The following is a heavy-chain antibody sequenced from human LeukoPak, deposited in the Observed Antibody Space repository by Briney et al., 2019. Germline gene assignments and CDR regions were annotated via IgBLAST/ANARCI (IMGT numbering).Heavy chain of an antibody. Sequence: PGGTLRLSCAASGFTFSRYGMSWVRQAPGKGLEWVSTISSSGDSTYYADSVKGRFTISRDNSKNTLYLQMNSLRAEDTAIYYCAKISGSDILTGYFPHYHYNHMDVWGRGTTVTISS. CDR2: ISSSGDST. D-gene: IGHD3-9*01. J-gene: IGHJ6*03. V-gene: IGHV3-23*01. CDR1: GFTFSRYG. CDR3: AKISGSDILTGYFPHYHYNHMDV.